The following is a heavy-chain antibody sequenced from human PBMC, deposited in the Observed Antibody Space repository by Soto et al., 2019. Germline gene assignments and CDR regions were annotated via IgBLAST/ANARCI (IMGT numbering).Heavy chain of an antibody. CDR1: GFTFSSYW. Sequence: GGSLRLSCAASGFTFSSYWMHWVRQAPGKGLVWVSRINSDGSSTSYADSVKGRFTISRDNAKNTLYLQMNSLRAEDTAVYYCARGPNSPSPRWELPTGYYYYGMDVWGQGTTVTVSS. V-gene: IGHV3-74*01. J-gene: IGHJ6*02. CDR3: ARGPNSPSPRWELPTGYYYYGMDV. CDR2: INSDGSST. D-gene: IGHD1-26*01.